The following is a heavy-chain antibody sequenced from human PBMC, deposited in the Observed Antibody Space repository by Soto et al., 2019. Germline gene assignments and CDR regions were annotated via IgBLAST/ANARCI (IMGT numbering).Heavy chain of an antibody. D-gene: IGHD3-22*01. V-gene: IGHV4-39*01. Sequence: QLQLQESGPGLVKPSETLSLTCSVPGGSISSTGYYWVWIRLPPGKGLEWIGSIYNSGSTYYNPSLKGRVTISVDTSKNLFSLRLSSVTAADTAVYYCARGRTTMTVSFSSRGGNWFDPWGQGTLVTVSS. CDR1: GGSISSTGYY. J-gene: IGHJ5*02. CDR2: IYNSGST. CDR3: ARGRTTMTVSFSSRGGNWFDP.